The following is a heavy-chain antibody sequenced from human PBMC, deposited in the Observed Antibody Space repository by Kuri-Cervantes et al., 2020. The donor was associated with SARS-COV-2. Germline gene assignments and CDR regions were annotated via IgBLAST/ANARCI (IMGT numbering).Heavy chain of an antibody. CDR3: ARERRTFYYYYYMDV. Sequence: SETLSLTCNVSGDSISSSAYYWGWIRLPPGRGLEWIGNIYYSGGNYYNPSLKSRVTISVDTSKNQFSLKLSSVTAADTAVYYCARERRTFYYYYYMDVWGKGTTVTVSS. CDR2: IYYSGGN. J-gene: IGHJ6*03. CDR1: GDSISSSAYY. V-gene: IGHV4-39*02. D-gene: IGHD1-1*01.